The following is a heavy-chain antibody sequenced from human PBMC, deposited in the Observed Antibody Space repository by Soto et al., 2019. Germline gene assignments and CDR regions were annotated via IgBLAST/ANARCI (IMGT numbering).Heavy chain of an antibody. V-gene: IGHV1-69*04. J-gene: IGHJ5*02. Sequence: GAGVNVSCKSSGGTLNSITIIGVRQAPGLGLEWMGRVIPDLGVAHYAQKFQDRLTITADTSTTIAYMELSSLGSDDTAVYYCARDFRDGRGWVAASDPWGQGTPVTVSS. CDR3: ARDFRDGRGWVAASDP. CDR1: GGTLNSIT. D-gene: IGHD2-15*01. CDR2: VIPDLGVA.